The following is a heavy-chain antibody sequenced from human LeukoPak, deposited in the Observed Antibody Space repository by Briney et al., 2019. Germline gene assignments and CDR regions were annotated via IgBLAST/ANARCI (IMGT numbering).Heavy chain of an antibody. CDR1: GFTFSSYS. D-gene: IGHD1-26*01. Sequence: QPGGSLRLSCAASGFTFSSYSMNWVRQAPGKGLEWVSYISSSGSTIYYTDSVKGRFTISRDNAKNSLYLQMNSLRAEDTAVYYCARDLTNSGSYHDAFDIWGQGTMVTVSS. V-gene: IGHV3-48*01. CDR3: ARDLTNSGSYHDAFDI. J-gene: IGHJ3*02. CDR2: ISSSGSTI.